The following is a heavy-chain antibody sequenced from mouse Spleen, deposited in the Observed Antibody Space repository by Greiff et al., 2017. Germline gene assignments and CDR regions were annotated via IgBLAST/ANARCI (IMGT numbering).Heavy chain of an antibody. CDR1: GYTFTSYW. J-gene: IGHJ2*01. D-gene: IGHD4-1*01. V-gene: IGHV1-55*01. CDR2: IFPGSGSI. Sequence: VQLQQPGAELVKPGASVKMSCQTSGYTFTSYWIAWVKQRPGQGLEWIGDIFPGSGSIHFNEKFKSKATLTVDTSSSTAYMQLSSLTSEDSALYYCETWDLSETLPFAYWRQGTTLTVSS. CDR3: ETWDLSETLPFAY.